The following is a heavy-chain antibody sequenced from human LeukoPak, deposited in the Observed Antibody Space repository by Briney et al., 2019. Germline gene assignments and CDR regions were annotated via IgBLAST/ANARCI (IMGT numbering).Heavy chain of an antibody. Sequence: PSETLSLTCAVYGGSFSGYYWSWTRQPPGKGLEWIGEINHSGSTNYNPSLKSRVTISVDTSKNQFSLKLSSVTAADTAVYYCARSHRMGWQWPVDYWGQGTLVTVSS. D-gene: IGHD6-19*01. V-gene: IGHV4-34*01. CDR1: GGSFSGYY. J-gene: IGHJ4*02. CDR3: ARSHRMGWQWPVDY. CDR2: INHSGST.